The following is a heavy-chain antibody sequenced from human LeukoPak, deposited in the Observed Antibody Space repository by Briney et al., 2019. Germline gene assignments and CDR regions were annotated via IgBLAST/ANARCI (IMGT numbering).Heavy chain of an antibody. CDR2: ISGSGGST. CDR1: GFTFSSYA. J-gene: IGHJ3*02. V-gene: IGHV3-23*01. D-gene: IGHD3-22*01. CDR3: ARNGVGITMIVADSGDAFDI. Sequence: GGSLRLSCAASGFTFSSYAMSWVRQAPGKGLEWVSAISGSGGSTYYADSVKGRFTISRDNSKNTLYLQMNSLRAEDTAVYYCARNGVGITMIVADSGDAFDIWGQGTMVTVSS.